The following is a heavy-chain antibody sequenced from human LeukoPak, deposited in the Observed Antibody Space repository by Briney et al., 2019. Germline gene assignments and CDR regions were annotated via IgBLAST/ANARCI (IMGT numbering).Heavy chain of an antibody. CDR2: INPNSGGT. CDR1: GYTFTGYA. Sequence: ASVKVSCKASGYTFTGYAIHWVRQAPGQGLEWMGWINPNSGGTNYAQKFQGRVTMTRDTSISTAYMELSRLRSDDTAVYYCARGDAVAATGSVDYWGLGNLVTVSS. V-gene: IGHV1-2*02. J-gene: IGHJ4*02. CDR3: ARGDAVAATGSVDY. D-gene: IGHD6-19*01.